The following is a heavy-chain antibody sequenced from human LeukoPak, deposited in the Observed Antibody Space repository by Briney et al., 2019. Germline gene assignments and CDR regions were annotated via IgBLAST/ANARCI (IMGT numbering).Heavy chain of an antibody. J-gene: IGHJ4*02. CDR1: VYTFGTYS. V-gene: IGHV3-23*01. D-gene: IGHD3-16*02. CDR2: ISGSGSST. Sequence: GGCLRLSCAASVYTFGTYSVRCVPDAPRKGREWVSVISGSGSSTYYADSVKGRFTISRDNAKNSLYLQMNSLRAEDTAVYYCARGVIAFDYWGQGTLVTVSS. CDR3: ARGVIAFDY.